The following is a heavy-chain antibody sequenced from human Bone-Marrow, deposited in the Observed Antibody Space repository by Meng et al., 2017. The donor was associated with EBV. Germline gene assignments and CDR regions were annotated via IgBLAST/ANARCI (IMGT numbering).Heavy chain of an antibody. CDR2: VHYTGST. CDR1: GYSISSFYY. D-gene: IGHD3-16*01. J-gene: IGHJ4*02. V-gene: IGHV4-38-2*02. CDR3: ARGGRASARAGVGHDF. Sequence: RPLQATPSRTLPPTCTVSGYSISSFYYWGWIRQPPGRGLEWIGSVHYTGSTYYSPSLKSRVTVSVDTSKNQFSLKLTSVTAADTAVYYCARGGRASARAGVGHDFWGQGTLVTVSS.